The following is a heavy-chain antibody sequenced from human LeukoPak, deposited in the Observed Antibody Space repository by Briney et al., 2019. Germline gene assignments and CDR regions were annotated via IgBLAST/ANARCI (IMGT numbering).Heavy chain of an antibody. V-gene: IGHV1-8*01. CDR3: ARVKSLGIAVAGYYFDY. CDR2: MNPNSGNT. Sequence: ASVKVSCKASGYTFTSYDINWVRQATGQGLEWMGWMNPNSGNTGYAQKFQGRVTMTRNTSISTAYMELSSLRSEDTAVYYCARVKSLGIAVAGYYFDYWGQGTLVTVSS. CDR1: GYTFTSYD. D-gene: IGHD6-19*01. J-gene: IGHJ4*02.